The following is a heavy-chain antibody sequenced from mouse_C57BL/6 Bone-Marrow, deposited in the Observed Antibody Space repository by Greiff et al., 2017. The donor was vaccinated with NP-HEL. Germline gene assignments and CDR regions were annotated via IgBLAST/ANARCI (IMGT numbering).Heavy chain of an antibody. CDR1: GYTFTSYW. D-gene: IGHD1-1*02. Sequence: QVQLQQPGAELVKPWASVTLSCKASGYTFTSYWMHWVKQRPGQGLEWIGMIHPNGGSTNYNEKFKSKAPLTVDKSSSTAYMQLSSLTSEDSAVYYCARERNYGLDYWGKGTTLTVSS. V-gene: IGHV1-64*01. CDR2: IHPNGGST. CDR3: ARERNYGLDY. J-gene: IGHJ2*01.